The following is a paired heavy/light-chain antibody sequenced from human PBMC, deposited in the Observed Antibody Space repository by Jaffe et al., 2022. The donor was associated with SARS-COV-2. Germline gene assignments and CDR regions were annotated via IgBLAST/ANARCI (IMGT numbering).Heavy chain of an antibody. Sequence: EVQLVESGGGLVQPGGSLRLSCAASGFTFSSYAMNWVRQAPGKGLEWVSGLSGSGGGTYYADSVKGRFTISRDNSKNTLFLQMSSLRAEDTAVYYCAKGTSYYYDSSEHFQHWGQGTLVTVSS. D-gene: IGHD3-22*01. CDR1: GFTFSSYA. CDR3: AKGTSYYYDSSEHFQH. V-gene: IGHV3-23*04. CDR2: LSGSGGGT. J-gene: IGHJ1*01.
Light chain of an antibody. CDR1: QSINRY. V-gene: IGKV1-39*01. J-gene: IGKJ5*01. Sequence: DIQMTQSPSSLSASVGDRVTITCRASQSINRYLNWYQQKPGKAPKLLIYAASSLQSGVPSRFSGSGSGTDFTLTINSLQPEDFATYYCQQSYSPPPTFGQGTRLEVK. CDR3: QQSYSPPPT. CDR2: AAS.